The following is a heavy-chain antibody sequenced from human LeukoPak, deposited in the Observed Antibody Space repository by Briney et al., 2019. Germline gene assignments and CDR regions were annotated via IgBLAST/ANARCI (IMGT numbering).Heavy chain of an antibody. Sequence: GGSLRLSCAASGFTFSTYWMTWVRQAPGKGLEWVANRRQDGSEKYYVDSVEGRFTISRDNAKKSLFLQMNSLRAEDTAVYYCARDMRGDGFDIWGQGTMVTVSS. CDR2: RRQDGSEK. D-gene: IGHD2-2*01. CDR3: ARDMRGDGFDI. CDR1: GFTFSTYW. V-gene: IGHV3-7*04. J-gene: IGHJ3*02.